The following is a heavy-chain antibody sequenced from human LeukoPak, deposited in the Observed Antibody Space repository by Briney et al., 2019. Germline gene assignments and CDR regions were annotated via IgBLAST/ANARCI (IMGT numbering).Heavy chain of an antibody. J-gene: IGHJ5*02. CDR3: AKDSGYDSSGYPLNWFDP. CDR2: ISGSGGST. V-gene: IGHV3-23*01. Sequence: PGGSLRLSCAASGFTFSSYAMSWVRQAPGKGLEWVSAISGSGGSTYYADSVKGRFTISRDNSKNTLYLQMNSLRAEDTAVYYCAKDSGYDSSGYPLNWFDPWGQGTLVTVSS. D-gene: IGHD3-22*01. CDR1: GFTFSSYA.